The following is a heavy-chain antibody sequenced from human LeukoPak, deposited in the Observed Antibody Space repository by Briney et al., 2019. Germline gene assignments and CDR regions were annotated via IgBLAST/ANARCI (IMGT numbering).Heavy chain of an antibody. CDR3: TRHPDYGDYVWFDP. CDR2: IRSKANSYAT. J-gene: IGHJ5*02. D-gene: IGHD4-17*01. V-gene: IGHV3-73*01. CDR1: GFTFSGSA. Sequence: GGSLRLSCAASGFTFSGSAMHWVRQASGKGLEWVGRIRSKANSYATAYAALVKGRFTISRDDSKNTAYLQMNSLTTEDTAVYYCTRHPDYGDYVWFDPWGQGTLVTVSS.